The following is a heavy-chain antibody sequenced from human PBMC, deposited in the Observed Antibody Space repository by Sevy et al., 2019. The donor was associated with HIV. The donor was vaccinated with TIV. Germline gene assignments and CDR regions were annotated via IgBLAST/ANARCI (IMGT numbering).Heavy chain of an antibody. CDR2: ITPNNGNT. D-gene: IGHD1-26*01. Sequence: ASVKVSCKASGYTFTNYHITWVRQAPGQGLEWMGWITPNNGNTEYVQRLQGRVTMTTDTYTSTAYMELRNLKSDDTAVYYCARAPSGSQGPGQYFHHWGQGTLVTVSS. CDR1: GYTFTNYH. CDR3: ARAPSGSQGPGQYFHH. V-gene: IGHV1-18*01. J-gene: IGHJ1*01.